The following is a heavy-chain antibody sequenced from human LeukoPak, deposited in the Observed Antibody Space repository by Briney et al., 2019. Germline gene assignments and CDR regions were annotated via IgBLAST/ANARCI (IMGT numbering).Heavy chain of an antibody. V-gene: IGHV1-8*01. D-gene: IGHD2-15*01. J-gene: IGHJ5*02. CDR1: GYTFTSYD. CDR3: ALNLYCSGGSCYSSNWFDP. CDR2: MNPNSGNT. Sequence: GASVKVSCKASGYTFTSYDINWVRQAPGQGLEWVGWMNPNSGNTGYAQKFQGRVTMTRTTSISTAYMELSSLRSEDTAVYYCALNLYCSGGSCYSSNWFDPWGQGTLVTVSS.